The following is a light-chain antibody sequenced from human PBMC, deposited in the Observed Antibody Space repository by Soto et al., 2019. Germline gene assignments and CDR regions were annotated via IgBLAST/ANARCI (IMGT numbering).Light chain of an antibody. Sequence: EIVLTQSPGTLSLSPGERATLSCRASQSVSSSYLAWYQQKPGQAPRLLIYGASSRATGIPDRFSGSGSGTDFTLTISRLKPEDFAVYYCHQYDTSPLTFGGGTKVEIK. J-gene: IGKJ4*01. CDR3: HQYDTSPLT. V-gene: IGKV3-20*01. CDR1: QSVSSSY. CDR2: GAS.